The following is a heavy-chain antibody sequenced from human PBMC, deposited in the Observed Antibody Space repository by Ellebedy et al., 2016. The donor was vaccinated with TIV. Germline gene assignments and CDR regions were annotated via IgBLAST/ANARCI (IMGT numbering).Heavy chain of an antibody. Sequence: LRLXXTVSGGSISSGGYYWSWIRQHPGKGLEWIGYIYYSGSTYYNPSLKSRVTISVDTSKNQFSLKLSSVTAADTAVYYCARTDYGGYYYYGMDVWGQGTTVTVSS. CDR3: ARTDYGGYYYYGMDV. CDR2: IYYSGST. CDR1: GGSISSGGYY. D-gene: IGHD4-23*01. V-gene: IGHV4-31*03. J-gene: IGHJ6*02.